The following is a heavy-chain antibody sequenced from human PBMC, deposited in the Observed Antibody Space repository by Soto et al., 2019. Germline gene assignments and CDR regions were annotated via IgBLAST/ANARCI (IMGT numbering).Heavy chain of an antibody. J-gene: IGHJ5*02. CDR2: IKTTSDGGTI. D-gene: IGHD3-10*01. CDR3: IRDPYGST. V-gene: IGHV3-15*01. CDR1: GFTFSTAW. Sequence: EVQLVESGGGLLKPGESLRLSCAASGFTFSTAWMTWDRQAPGRGLEWVARIKTTSDGGTIHYAAPMKGRFTISRDDSKDTLFLQMNSLKIEDTALYYCIRDPYGSTWGQGTLVTVSS.